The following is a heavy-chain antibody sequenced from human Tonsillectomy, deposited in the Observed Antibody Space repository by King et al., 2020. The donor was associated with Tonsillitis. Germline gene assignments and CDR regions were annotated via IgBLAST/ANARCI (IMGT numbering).Heavy chain of an antibody. Sequence: VQLQESGPGLVQPSETLSLTCTVSGGSISSYSWSWIRQPAGKGLEWIGRIYTSGSTDCNPSLKSRVSMSVDTSKNQFSLNLSSVTAADSAFYYCAGDVGWFDPWGQGTLVTVSS. J-gene: IGHJ5*02. D-gene: IGHD2-15*01. CDR2: IYTSGST. V-gene: IGHV4-4*07. CDR3: AGDVGWFDP. CDR1: GGSISSYS.